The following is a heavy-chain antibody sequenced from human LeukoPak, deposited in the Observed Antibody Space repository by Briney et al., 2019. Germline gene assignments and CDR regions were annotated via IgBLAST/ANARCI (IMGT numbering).Heavy chain of an antibody. Sequence: KTSQTLSLTCAVSGGSISSGGYFWSWIRHHPRKGLEWIGYISYSGITQYNPSLQNRVTISIDTSKKQFSLKLTSVTAADTAVYYCARDSPDYSGHWSFDYWGQGTLVTVSS. D-gene: IGHD4-23*01. CDR3: ARDSPDYSGHWSFDY. J-gene: IGHJ4*02. CDR1: GGSISSGGYF. CDR2: ISYSGIT. V-gene: IGHV4-31*11.